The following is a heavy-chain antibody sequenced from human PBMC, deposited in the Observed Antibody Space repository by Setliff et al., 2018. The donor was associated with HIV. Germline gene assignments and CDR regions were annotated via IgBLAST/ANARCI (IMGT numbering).Heavy chain of an antibody. CDR3: ARQSYGWSYYFDY. Sequence: PGGSLRLSCAASGFTFSSYWMHRGRQDPGKGLVWVSRINNDGGTSYADSVKGQFTIFRDDAKDTLYLQMTSLRAGDTDVYYCARQSYGWSYYFDYWGQGTLVTFSS. CDR1: GFTFSSYW. V-gene: IGHV3-74*01. CDR2: INNDGGT. J-gene: IGHJ4*02. D-gene: IGHD5-18*01.